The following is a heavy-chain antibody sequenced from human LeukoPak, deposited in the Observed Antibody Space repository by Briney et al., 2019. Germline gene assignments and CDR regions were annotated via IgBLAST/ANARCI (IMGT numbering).Heavy chain of an antibody. D-gene: IGHD4-17*01. CDR1: GGSISSYY. V-gene: IGHV4-59*08. J-gene: IGHJ4*02. CDR3: ARRRLNGDFDY. Sequence: PSETLSLTCTVSGGSISSYYWSWLRQPPGKGLEWLGYIYYSGSTNYNPSLKSRVTISVDTSKNQFSLKLSSVTAADTAVYYCARRRLNGDFDYWGQGTLVTVSS. CDR2: IYYSGST.